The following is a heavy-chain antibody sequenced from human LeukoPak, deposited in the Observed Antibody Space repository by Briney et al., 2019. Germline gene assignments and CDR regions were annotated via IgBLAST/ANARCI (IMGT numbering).Heavy chain of an antibody. J-gene: IGHJ4*02. V-gene: IGHV3-30*18. D-gene: IGHD1-20*01. CDR1: GFTFSNYG. CDR3: AKAGNAYNWNPFDR. CDR2: ISYDGSNK. Sequence: GWSLRLSCAGAGFTFSNYGMHWVLQPPAKGLEWVALISYDGSNKYYADSVKGRITISRDNSKNTLYLQMNSLRAEDTAVYYCAKAGNAYNWNPFDRWGQGILVTVSS.